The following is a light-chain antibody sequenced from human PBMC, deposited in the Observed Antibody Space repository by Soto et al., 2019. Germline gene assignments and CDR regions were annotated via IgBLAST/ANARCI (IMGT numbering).Light chain of an antibody. V-gene: IGKV1-8*01. CDR3: QQYYAYPLT. CDR1: EGINSY. J-gene: IGKJ4*01. CDR2: AVS. Sequence: ATRMTQSPSSLSASTGDRVTITCRASEGINSYLAWYQQKAGKAPKLLIYAVSTLQSGVPLRLSVSASWTDFTLTISRLQAEEFATYYSQQYYAYPLTFCGGTRVVSK.